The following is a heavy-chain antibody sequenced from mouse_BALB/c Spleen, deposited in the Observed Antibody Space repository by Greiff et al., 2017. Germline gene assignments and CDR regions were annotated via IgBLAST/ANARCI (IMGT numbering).Heavy chain of an antibody. V-gene: IGHV5-17*02. CDR3: AREDYYGYDWYFDG. Sequence: EVHLVESGGGLVQPGGSRKLSCAASGFTFSSFGMHWVRQAPEKGLEWVAYISSGSSTIYYADTVKGRFTISRDNPKNTLFLQMTSLRSEDTAMYYCAREDYYGYDWYFDGWGAGTTGTVSS. CDR2: ISSGSSTI. D-gene: IGHD1-2*01. J-gene: IGHJ1*01. CDR1: GFTFSSFG.